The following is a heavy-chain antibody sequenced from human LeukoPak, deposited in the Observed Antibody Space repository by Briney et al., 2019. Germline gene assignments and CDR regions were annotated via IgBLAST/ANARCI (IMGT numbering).Heavy chain of an antibody. CDR3: ARPVMYSSGPFDY. Sequence: GASVKVSCKASGYTFTSYAMHWVRQAPGQRLEWMGWINAGNGNTKYSQKLQGRVTISRDTSASTAYMELSSLRSEDTAVYYCARPVMYSSGPFDYWGQGTLVTVSS. D-gene: IGHD6-19*01. V-gene: IGHV1-3*01. CDR1: GYTFTSYA. CDR2: INAGNGNT. J-gene: IGHJ4*02.